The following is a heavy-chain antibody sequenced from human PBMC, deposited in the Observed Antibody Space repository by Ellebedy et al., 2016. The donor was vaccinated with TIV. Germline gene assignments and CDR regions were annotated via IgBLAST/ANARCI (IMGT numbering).Heavy chain of an antibody. Sequence: PGGSLRLSCAASGFPFSDYYMSWIRQAPGKGLEWVSYISSSSSFTNYADSVKGRFTISRDNAKKSLFLQMNSLRAEDTAVYYCARGLAYTYGSWFDPWGQGTLVTVSP. J-gene: IGHJ5*02. CDR2: ISSSSSFT. CDR3: ARGLAYTYGSWFDP. D-gene: IGHD5-18*01. V-gene: IGHV3-11*05. CDR1: GFPFSDYY.